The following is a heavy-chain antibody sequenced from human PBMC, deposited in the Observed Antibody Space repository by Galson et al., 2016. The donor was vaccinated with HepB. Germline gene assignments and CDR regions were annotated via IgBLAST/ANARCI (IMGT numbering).Heavy chain of an antibody. V-gene: IGHV3-21*01. J-gene: IGHJ6*04. Sequence: SLRLSCAASGFTFSYYSTNWVRQAPGKGLEWVSFISSSSSYIYYADSVKGRFTISRDNAKNSLYLQMNSLRAEDTAVYYCARVLPAADSYYYYGMDVWGKGTTVTVSS. CDR1: GFTFSYYS. CDR2: ISSSSSYI. CDR3: ARVLPAADSYYYYGMDV. D-gene: IGHD2-2*01.